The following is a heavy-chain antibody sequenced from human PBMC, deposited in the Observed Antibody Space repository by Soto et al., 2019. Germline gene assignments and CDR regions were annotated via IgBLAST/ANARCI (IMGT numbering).Heavy chain of an antibody. D-gene: IGHD2-15*01. CDR1: GGTFSSYA. CDR2: IIPIFGTA. V-gene: IGHV1-69*12. Sequence: QVQLVQSGAEVKKPGSSVKVSCKASGGTFSSYAISWVRQAPGQGLEWMGGIIPIFGTANYAQKFQGRVTITADESTSXXYXEXNSLRSEDTAVYYCARDRDIVVVVAAQYYYYYGMDVWGQGTTVTVSS. J-gene: IGHJ6*02. CDR3: ARDRDIVVVVAAQYYYYYGMDV.